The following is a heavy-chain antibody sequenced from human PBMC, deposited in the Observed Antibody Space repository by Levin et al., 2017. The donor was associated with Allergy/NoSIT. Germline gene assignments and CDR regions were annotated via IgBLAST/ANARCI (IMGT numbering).Heavy chain of an antibody. Sequence: GGSLRLSCKASGGTFSSYAISWVRQAPGQGLEWMGGIIPIFGTANYAQKFQGRVTITADKSTSTAYMELSSLRSEATAVYHWASEGCSGGSCYSGYYYGMDVWGQGTTVTVSS. CDR3: ASEGCSGGSCYSGYYYGMDV. J-gene: IGHJ6*02. V-gene: IGHV1-69*06. CDR1: GGTFSSYA. CDR2: IIPIFGTA. D-gene: IGHD2-15*01.